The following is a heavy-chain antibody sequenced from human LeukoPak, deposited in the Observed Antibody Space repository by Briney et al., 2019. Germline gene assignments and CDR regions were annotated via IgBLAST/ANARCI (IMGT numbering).Heavy chain of an antibody. CDR3: ARHPSSAWHADY. D-gene: IGHD6-25*01. V-gene: IGHV4-59*10. J-gene: IGHJ4*01. CDR1: GGSFTGYY. CDR2: IYTSGST. Sequence: SETLSLTCAVYGGSFTGYYWSWIRQPAGKGLEWIGRIYTSGSTNYNPSLKSRVTISVDTSNNQFSLRLTSVTAADTAVYFCARHPSSAWHADYWGHGNLVTVSS.